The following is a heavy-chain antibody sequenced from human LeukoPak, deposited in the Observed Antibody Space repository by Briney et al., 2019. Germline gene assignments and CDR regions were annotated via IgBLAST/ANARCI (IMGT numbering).Heavy chain of an antibody. V-gene: IGHV3-15*01. D-gene: IGHD2-15*01. J-gene: IGHJ4*01. CDR1: GLIFTKAW. CDR3: TTGPAYCSGDTCGF. Sequence: GGSLRLSCTASGLIFTKAWMSWVRQAPGKGLEWVGRIKSKINGGAIDYAAPVKGRFTISRDDSENTLYLQMDSLKTEDTAVYYCTTGPAYCSGDTCGFWGQGTLVTVSA. CDR2: IKSKINGGAI.